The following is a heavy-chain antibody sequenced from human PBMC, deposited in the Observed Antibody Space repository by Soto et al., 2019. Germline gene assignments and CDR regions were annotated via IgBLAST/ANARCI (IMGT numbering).Heavy chain of an antibody. CDR1: GFTFSTYS. D-gene: IGHD6-19*01. Sequence: EVQLLESGGGLVQPGGSLRLSCAASGFTFSTYSMTWVRQAPGKGLEWVSTIRDSGHSTHYADSVRGRFAISRDNSKNTLSLQMNSLRAEDTAVYYCARVKAQILSSGWYGGDDIWGQGTMVTVSS. CDR3: ARVKAQILSSGWYGGDDI. V-gene: IGHV3-23*01. J-gene: IGHJ3*02. CDR2: IRDSGHST.